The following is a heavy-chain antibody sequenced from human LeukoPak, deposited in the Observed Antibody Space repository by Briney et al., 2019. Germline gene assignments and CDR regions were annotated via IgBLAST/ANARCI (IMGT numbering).Heavy chain of an antibody. CDR2: IRYDGSNK. Sequence: GGSLRLSCAASGFTFSSYGMHWVRQAPGKGLEWVAFIRYDGSNKYYADSVKGRFTISRDNSKNTLYLQMNSLRAEDTAVYYCTVWFGESLRGYYYMDVWGKGTTVTVSS. CDR3: TVWFGESLRGYYYMDV. J-gene: IGHJ6*03. CDR1: GFTFSSYG. V-gene: IGHV3-30*02. D-gene: IGHD3-10*01.